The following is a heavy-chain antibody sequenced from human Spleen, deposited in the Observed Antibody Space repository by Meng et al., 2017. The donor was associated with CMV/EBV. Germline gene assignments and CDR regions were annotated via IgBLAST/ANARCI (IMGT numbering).Heavy chain of an antibody. CDR3: AHSGYCSSTSCYRLENYFDY. J-gene: IGHJ4*02. D-gene: IGHD2-2*02. CDR2: IYWHDDK. V-gene: IGHV2-5*01. Sequence: SGPTLVKPTQILTLTCTFSGFSLSTSGVAVGWIRQPPGKALEWLALIYWHDDKRYSPSLKTRLTIAKDTSKNQVILKMTNMDPVDTGTYYCAHSGYCSSTSCYRLENYFDYWGQGTLVTVSS. CDR1: GFSLSTSGVA.